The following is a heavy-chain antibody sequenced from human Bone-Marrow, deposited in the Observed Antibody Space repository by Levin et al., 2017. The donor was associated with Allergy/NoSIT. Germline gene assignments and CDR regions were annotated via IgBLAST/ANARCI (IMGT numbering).Heavy chain of an antibody. V-gene: IGHV4-34*01. CDR1: GGSFSGY. Sequence: PSETLSLTCAVDGGSFSGYWSWIRQSPGKGLEWIGEINQVGSTNNNPSLERRLTISVDRSKNQLSLKLQSVTAADTAVYYCARARPPDTLTEFYHNIFDIWGQGTKVTVSS. D-gene: IGHD3-9*01. CDR3: ARARPPDTLTEFYHNIFDI. J-gene: IGHJ3*02. CDR2: INQVGST.